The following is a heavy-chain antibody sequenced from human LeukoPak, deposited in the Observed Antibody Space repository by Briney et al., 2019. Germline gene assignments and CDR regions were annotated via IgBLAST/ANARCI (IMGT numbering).Heavy chain of an antibody. Sequence: GGSLSLSCAASGFTSDDYAMHWVRQTPGKGLEWFSSISWSGGQIYYADSVKGRFTISRDNAAHSLYLQMNNLRTEDTALYYCEKDIRGDGWCFAQWGGGTLVTVPS. CDR1: GFTSDDYA. V-gene: IGHV3-9*02. J-gene: IGHJ4*02. CDR3: EKDIRGDGWCFAQ. CDR2: ISWSGGQI. D-gene: IGHD6-19*01.